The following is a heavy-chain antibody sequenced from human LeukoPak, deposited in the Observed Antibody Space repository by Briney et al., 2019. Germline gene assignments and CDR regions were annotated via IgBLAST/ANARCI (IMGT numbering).Heavy chain of an antibody. Sequence: PGRSLRLSCLASGFTFDDYAMHWVRQAPGKGLEWVSGISWNSGSIGYADSVKGRFTISRDNAKNSLYLQMNSLRAEDTALYYCAKDIATGNRLYYFDYWGQGTLATVSS. V-gene: IGHV3-9*01. CDR2: ISWNSGSI. D-gene: IGHD1-14*01. CDR3: AKDIATGNRLYYFDY. J-gene: IGHJ4*02. CDR1: GFTFDDYA.